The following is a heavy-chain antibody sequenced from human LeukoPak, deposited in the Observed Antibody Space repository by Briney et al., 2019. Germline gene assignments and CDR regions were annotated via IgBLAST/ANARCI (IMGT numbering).Heavy chain of an antibody. Sequence: SETLSLTCTVSGGSISSYYWSWIRQPPGKGLEWIGYIYTSGSTNYNPSLKSRVTISVDTSKNQFSLKLSSVTAADTAVYYCASTYHYYYYMDVWGKGTTVTVCS. J-gene: IGHJ6*03. CDR1: GGSISSYY. V-gene: IGHV4-4*09. CDR2: IYTSGST. D-gene: IGHD3-16*01. CDR3: ASTYHYYYYMDV.